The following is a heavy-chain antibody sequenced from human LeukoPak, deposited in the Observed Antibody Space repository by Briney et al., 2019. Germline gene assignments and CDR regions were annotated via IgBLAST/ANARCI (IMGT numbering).Heavy chain of an antibody. CDR3: ARSHLGYCSSTSCYRGNWFDP. D-gene: IGHD2-2*01. J-gene: IGHJ5*02. V-gene: IGHV1-69*05. CDR1: GGTFSSYA. Sequence: SVKVSCKASGGTFSSYAISWVRQAPGQGLEWMGGIIPIFGTANYAQKFQGRVTITTDESTSTAYMELNSLRSEDTAVYYCARSHLGYCSSTSCYRGNWFDPWGQGTLVTVSS. CDR2: IIPIFGTA.